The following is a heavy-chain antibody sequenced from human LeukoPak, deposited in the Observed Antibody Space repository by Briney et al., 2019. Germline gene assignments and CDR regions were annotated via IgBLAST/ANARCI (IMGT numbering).Heavy chain of an antibody. CDR2: ITLSGGST. V-gene: IGHV3-23*01. J-gene: IGHJ4*02. Sequence: GGSLRLSCAASGFTVSSNYMSWVRQAPGKGLEWVSVITLSGGSTYYADSVKGRFTISRDNSKSTLYLQMSSLRAEDTAVYHCAKAVVGGTAPDYWGQGTLVTVSS. D-gene: IGHD6-19*01. CDR3: AKAVVGGTAPDY. CDR1: GFTVSSNY.